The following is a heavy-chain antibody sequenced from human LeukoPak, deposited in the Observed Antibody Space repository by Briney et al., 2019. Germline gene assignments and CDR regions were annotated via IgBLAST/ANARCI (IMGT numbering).Heavy chain of an antibody. CDR2: IKQGGREK. CDR3: TRDEAAVAN. Sequence: GGSLTLSCAGSGFTFSDYWMSWVHPAPGKGPGWVANIKQGGREKHDVASVKGRYTTSRNNVKSSLYLQMNKQSAEDTAVYSCTRDEAAVANWGQGTLVTVSS. V-gene: IGHV3-7*01. CDR1: GFTFSDYW. J-gene: IGHJ4*02.